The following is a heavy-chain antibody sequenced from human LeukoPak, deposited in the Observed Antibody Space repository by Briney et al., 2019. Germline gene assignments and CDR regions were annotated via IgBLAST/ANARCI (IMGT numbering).Heavy chain of an antibody. D-gene: IGHD3-3*01. V-gene: IGHV3-7*05. Sequence: GGSLTLSCVASGLSFSEYWMSWVRHAPGKGLEWLANIKQDGSEKNHVDSVKCRFTISRDNARNTVFLQMNSLRAEDTAVYYCVRDNWSAYFDYWGQGNLVTVSS. CDR2: IKQDGSEK. CDR3: VRDNWSAYFDY. J-gene: IGHJ4*02. CDR1: GLSFSEYW.